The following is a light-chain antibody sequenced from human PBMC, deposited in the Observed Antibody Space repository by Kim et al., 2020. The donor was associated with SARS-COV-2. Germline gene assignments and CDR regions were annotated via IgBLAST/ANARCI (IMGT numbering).Light chain of an antibody. J-gene: IGLJ3*02. CDR2: EVS. Sequence: QSALTQPASVSGSPGQSITISCTGTSSDVGSYNLVAWYQQHPGKAPKLMIYEVSKRPPGVSNRFSGSKSGNTASLTISGLQAEDEADYYCCSYAGSSTFVFGGGTQLTVL. CDR1: SSDVGSYNL. V-gene: IGLV2-23*02. CDR3: CSYAGSSTFV.